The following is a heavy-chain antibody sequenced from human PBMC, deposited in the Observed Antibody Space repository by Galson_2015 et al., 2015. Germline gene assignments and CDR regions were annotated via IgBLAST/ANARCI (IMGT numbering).Heavy chain of an antibody. CDR2: IFDSGST. D-gene: IGHD6-13*01. Sequence: SETLSLTCSVSGGSVSGVTYYWNWIRQPPGKGLEWIGYIFDSGSTHYNPSLKSRVTISINTSKNQFSLRLSSVTTADTAFYYCARGGAAAGKGYPERHYWGQGILVTVSP. J-gene: IGHJ4*02. CDR3: ARGGAAAGKGYPERHY. V-gene: IGHV4-61*01. CDR1: GGSVSGVTYY.